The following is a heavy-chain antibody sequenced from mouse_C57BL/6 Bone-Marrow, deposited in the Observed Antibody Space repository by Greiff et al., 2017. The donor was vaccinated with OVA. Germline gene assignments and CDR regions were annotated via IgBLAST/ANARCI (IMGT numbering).Heavy chain of an antibody. CDR1: GFTFSDYY. D-gene: IGHD2-4*01. J-gene: IGHJ2*01. CDR2: ISNGGGST. Sequence: EVMLVESGGGLVQPGGSLKLSCAASGFTFSDYYMYWVRQTPEKRLEWVAYISNGGGSTYYPDTVKGRFTISRDNAKNTLYLQMIRLKSEDTAMYYCARFDFYYFDYWGQGTTLTVSS. CDR3: ARFDFYYFDY. V-gene: IGHV5-12*01.